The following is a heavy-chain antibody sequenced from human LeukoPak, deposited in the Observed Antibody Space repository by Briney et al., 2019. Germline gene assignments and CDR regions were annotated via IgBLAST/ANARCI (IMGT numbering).Heavy chain of an antibody. D-gene: IGHD5-24*01. Sequence: PGGSLRLSCAASGFPFNAYWMTWVRQAPGKGLEWVANIRQDGDTKYYVDSVKGRFTISRDNARNSLYLQMNSLRAEDTAVYYCARDASRADYTYSPFDIWGQGTMVTVSS. CDR3: ARDASRADYTYSPFDI. J-gene: IGHJ3*02. CDR1: GFPFNAYW. V-gene: IGHV3-7*01. CDR2: IRQDGDTK.